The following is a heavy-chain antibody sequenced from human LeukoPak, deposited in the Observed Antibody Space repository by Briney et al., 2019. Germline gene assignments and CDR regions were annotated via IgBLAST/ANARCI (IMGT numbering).Heavy chain of an antibody. D-gene: IGHD6-13*01. V-gene: IGHV4-34*01. CDR2: INHSGGT. Sequence: SGTLSLTCAVYGGSFSGYYWSWIRQPPGKGLEWIGEINHSGGTNYNPSLKSRVTISVDTSKNQFSLKLSSVTAADTAVYYCARGGHRYSSSWPPDYWGQGTLVTVSS. CDR3: ARGGHRYSSSWPPDY. CDR1: GGSFSGYY. J-gene: IGHJ4*02.